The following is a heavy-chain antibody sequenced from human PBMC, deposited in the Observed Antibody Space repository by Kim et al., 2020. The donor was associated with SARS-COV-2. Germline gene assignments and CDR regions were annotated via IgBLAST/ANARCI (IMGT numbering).Heavy chain of an antibody. V-gene: IGHV1-2*04. CDR3: AREPRSSSWYGSGYGMDV. D-gene: IGHD6-13*01. Sequence: ASVKVSCKASGYTFTGYYMHWVRQAPGQGLEWMGWINPNSGGTNYAQKFQGWVTMTRDTSISTAYMELSRLRSDDTAVYYCAREPRSSSWYGSGYGMDVWGQGTTVTVSS. CDR1: GYTFTGYY. J-gene: IGHJ6*02. CDR2: INPNSGGT.